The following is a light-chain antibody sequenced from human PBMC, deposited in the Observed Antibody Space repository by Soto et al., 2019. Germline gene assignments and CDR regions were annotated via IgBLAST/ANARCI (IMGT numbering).Light chain of an antibody. V-gene: IGLV2-14*02. CDR2: EAS. CDR1: GSDVRTYNL. Sequence: QSALTQPASVSGSPGQSITISCTVTGSDVRTYNLVSWYQQHPGKVPKLIIYEASKRPSGVSNRFSGSQPGNTASLTVSGLQAEDEADYYCSSYTGSSTLVFGGGTKLTVL. CDR3: SSYTGSSTLV. J-gene: IGLJ2*01.